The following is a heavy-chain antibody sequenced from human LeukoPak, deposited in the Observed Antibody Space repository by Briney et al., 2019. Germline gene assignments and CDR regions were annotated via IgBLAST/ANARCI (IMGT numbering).Heavy chain of an antibody. V-gene: IGHV4-59*08. D-gene: IGHD1-26*01. Sequence: SETLSLTCTVSGGSISSHYWSWIRQPPGKGLEWIGYIYYSGSTNYNPSLKSRVTISVDTSKNQFSLKLSSVTAADTAVYYCARVGATGIFDYWGQGTLVTVSS. CDR2: IYYSGST. CDR3: ARVGATGIFDY. J-gene: IGHJ4*02. CDR1: GGSISSHY.